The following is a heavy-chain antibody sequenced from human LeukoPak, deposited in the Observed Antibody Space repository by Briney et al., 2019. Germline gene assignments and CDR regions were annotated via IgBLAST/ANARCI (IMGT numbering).Heavy chain of an antibody. Sequence: GGSLRLSCAASGFTFSRLAMTWVRQAPGKGLEWVSTISASGPYYADAVRGRFTISRDNSRNTLSLQMDSLRAEDTAVYNCAKDHESDGYPCLDHWGLGTLVTVSS. CDR1: GFTFSRLA. J-gene: IGHJ4*02. D-gene: IGHD3-22*01. CDR2: ISASGP. V-gene: IGHV3-23*01. CDR3: AKDHESDGYPCLDH.